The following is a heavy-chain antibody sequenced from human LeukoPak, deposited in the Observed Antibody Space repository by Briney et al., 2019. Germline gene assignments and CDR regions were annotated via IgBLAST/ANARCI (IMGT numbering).Heavy chain of an antibody. CDR3: SRGDHDC. Sequence: SETLSLTCTVSGGSISNYYWSWIRQPAGKGLVWIGRIYSSGSTNYNPSLKSRVTMSVDTSKNQFSLKLSSVTAADTAVYYCSRGDHDCWGQGTLVTVSS. CDR2: IYSSGST. J-gene: IGHJ4*02. CDR1: GGSISNYY. V-gene: IGHV4-4*07.